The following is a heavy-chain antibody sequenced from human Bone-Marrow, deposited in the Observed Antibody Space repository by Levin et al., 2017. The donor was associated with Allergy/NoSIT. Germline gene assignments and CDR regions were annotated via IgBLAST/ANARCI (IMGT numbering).Heavy chain of an antibody. CDR1: GYTFTNYF. J-gene: IGHJ4*02. CDR3: ARGGNVNIVAKIPAENFDQ. D-gene: IGHD5-12*01. CDR2: VNPSGDGT. V-gene: IGHV1-46*01. Sequence: GGSLRLSCKASGYTFTNYFMHWVRQAPGPGLEWMGMVNPSGDGTIYAQKFQHRITMTSDTSTSTVYMELSSLTSEDTAVYYCARGGNVNIVAKIPAENFDQWGQGTLLTVSS.